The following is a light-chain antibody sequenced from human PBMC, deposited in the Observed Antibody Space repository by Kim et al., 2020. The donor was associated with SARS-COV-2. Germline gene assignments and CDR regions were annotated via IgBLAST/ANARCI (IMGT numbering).Light chain of an antibody. V-gene: IGKV1D-13*01. CDR1: QDISST. CDR3: KKVNDSHEVP. Sequence: AIQLTQSPSSLSASVGDRVTITCRASQDISSTLDWYQQKPGKGPKFLIYDASTLKNGVPSGFSGSGSGTDFTLTISSLQPEDFATYSGKKVNDSHEVPLGGETKVEI. CDR2: DAS. J-gene: IGKJ4*01.